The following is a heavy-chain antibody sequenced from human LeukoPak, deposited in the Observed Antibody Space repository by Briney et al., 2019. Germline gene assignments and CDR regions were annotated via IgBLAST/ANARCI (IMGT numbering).Heavy chain of an antibody. V-gene: IGHV4-34*01. D-gene: IGHD3-22*01. Sequence: SEALSLTCAVYGGSFSGYYWSWLRQPPGKGLEWIGEIHHSGSTNYNPSLKSRVTISVDTSKNQFSLKLSSVTAADTAVYYCARGRRNYYDSSGYLRPWGQGTLVTVSS. CDR2: IHHSGST. CDR1: GGSFSGYY. J-gene: IGHJ5*02. CDR3: ARGRRNYYDSSGYLRP.